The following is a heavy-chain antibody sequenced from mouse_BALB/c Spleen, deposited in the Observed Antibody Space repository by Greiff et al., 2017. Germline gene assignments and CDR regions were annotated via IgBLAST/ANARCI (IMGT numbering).Heavy chain of an antibody. J-gene: IGHJ4*01. CDR3: AGGYYYYGSSYEGAMDY. CDR1: GYSITSYYA. D-gene: IGHD1-1*01. Sequence: EVKLMESGPGLVKPSQSLSLTCTVTGYSITSYYAWNWIRQFPGNQLEWMGYISYSGSTSYNPSLKSRISITRDTSKNQFFLQLNSVTTEDTATYYCAGGYYYYGSSYEGAMDYWGQGTSVTVSS. V-gene: IGHV3-2*02. CDR2: ISYSGST.